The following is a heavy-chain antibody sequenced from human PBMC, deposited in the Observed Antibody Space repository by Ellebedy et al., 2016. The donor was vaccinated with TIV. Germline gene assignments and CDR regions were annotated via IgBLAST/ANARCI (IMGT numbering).Heavy chain of an antibody. D-gene: IGHD2-2*01. V-gene: IGHV1-18*01. J-gene: IGHJ6*02. CDR2: TRTYNGDK. Sequence: AASVKVSCKTSGYTFTSYAISWVRQAPGQGLEWIAWTRTYNGDKKFAEKVKDRVTLTKDTSTTTVYMELRSLRSDDSAMYYCTRDCSSSACHAYYYYYGMDVWGQGTSVTVSS. CDR3: TRDCSSSACHAYYYYYGMDV. CDR1: GYTFTSYA.